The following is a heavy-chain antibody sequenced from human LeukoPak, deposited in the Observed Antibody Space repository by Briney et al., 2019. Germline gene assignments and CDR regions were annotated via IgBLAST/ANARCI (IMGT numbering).Heavy chain of an antibody. CDR2: IYYSGST. CDR3: ARDSGGWKPPGYYYYYYMDV. D-gene: IGHD6-19*01. CDR1: GGSISSYY. J-gene: IGHJ6*03. Sequence: SETLSLTCTVSGGSISSYYWSWIRQPPGKGLEWIGYIYYSGSTNYNPSLKSRVTISVDTSKNQFSLKLSSVTAADTAVYYCARDSGGWKPPGYYYYYYMDVWGKGTTVTVSS. V-gene: IGHV4-59*01.